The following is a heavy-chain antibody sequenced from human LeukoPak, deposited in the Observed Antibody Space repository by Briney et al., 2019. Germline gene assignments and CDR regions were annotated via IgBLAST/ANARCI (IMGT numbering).Heavy chain of an antibody. Sequence: SETLSLTCAVYGGSFSGYYWSWIRQPPGKGLEWIGEINHSGSTNYNPSLKSRVTISVDTSKNQFSLKLSSVTAADTAVYYCARAVAGIGSSYTFPRDYWGQGTLVTVSS. CDR3: ARAVAGIGSSYTFPRDY. V-gene: IGHV4-34*01. CDR2: INHSGST. CDR1: GGSFSGYY. D-gene: IGHD6-19*01. J-gene: IGHJ4*02.